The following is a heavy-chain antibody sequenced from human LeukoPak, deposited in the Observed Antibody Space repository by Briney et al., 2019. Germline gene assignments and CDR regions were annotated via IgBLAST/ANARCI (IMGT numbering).Heavy chain of an antibody. D-gene: IGHD5-12*01. CDR2: MNPNSGNT. J-gene: IGHJ4*02. Sequence: ASVRVSCKASGYTFTSYDINWVRQATGQGLEWMGWMNPNSGNTGYAQKFQGRVTMTRNTSMSTAYMELSSLRSEDTAVYYCARARLRYSGYGAGYWGQGTLVTVSS. CDR1: GYTFTSYD. V-gene: IGHV1-8*01. CDR3: ARARLRYSGYGAGY.